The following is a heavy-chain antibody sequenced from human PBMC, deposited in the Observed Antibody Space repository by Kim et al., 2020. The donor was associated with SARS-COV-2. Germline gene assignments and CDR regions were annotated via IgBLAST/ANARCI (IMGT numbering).Heavy chain of an antibody. V-gene: IGHV4-34*01. CDR2: INHSGST. CDR3: ATRLEGHPGAFWDFDL. D-gene: IGHD5-12*01. J-gene: IGHJ2*01. Sequence: SETLSLTCAVYGGSFSGYYWSWIRQPPGKGLEWIGEINHSGSTNYNPSLKSRVTISVDTSKNQFSLKLSSMTAADTAVYYCATRLEGHPGAFWDFDLWG. CDR1: GGSFSGYY.